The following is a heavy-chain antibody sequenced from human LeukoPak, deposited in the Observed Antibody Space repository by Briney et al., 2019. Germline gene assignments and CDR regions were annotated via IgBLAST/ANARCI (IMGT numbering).Heavy chain of an antibody. CDR1: GGSISSYY. CDR2: IYTSGST. V-gene: IGHV4-4*07. CDR3: ARVSISLFGVVTAHFDS. D-gene: IGHD3-3*01. Sequence: SETLSFTCTVSGGSISSYYWSWIRQPAGKGLEWIGRIYTSGSTNYNPSLKSRVTMSVDTSKNQFSLNLRSVTTADTAVYYCARVSISLFGVVTAHFDSWGQGTLVAVSS. J-gene: IGHJ4*02.